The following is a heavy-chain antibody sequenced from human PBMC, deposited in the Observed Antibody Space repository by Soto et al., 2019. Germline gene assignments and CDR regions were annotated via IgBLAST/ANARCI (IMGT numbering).Heavy chain of an antibody. V-gene: IGHV1-69*01. CDR2: IIPIFGTA. D-gene: IGHD1-26*01. Sequence: QMQLVQSGAEVKKPGSSVKVSCKASGGTFSSYSINWVRQAPGQGLEWMGEIIPIFGTAHYAQKFQGRVTITADESTSTAYMELSSLRSEDTAVYYCARDGGRNSGGIDYWGQGTLVTVSS. CDR3: ARDGGRNSGGIDY. CDR1: GGTFSSYS. J-gene: IGHJ4*02.